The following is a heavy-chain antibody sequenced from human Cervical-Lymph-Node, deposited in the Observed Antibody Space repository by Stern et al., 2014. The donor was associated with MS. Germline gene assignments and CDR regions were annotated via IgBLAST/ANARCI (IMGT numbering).Heavy chain of an antibody. Sequence: VQLVKTRGAVVQPERSLRLSCTASGFTFSSYRMHWVRQDPGKGLECETVISYDGNHKYYAASVKGRFTISRDNSKNTLHLQMNSVTPDDTAIYYCARDYEDTSMLFDHWGQGTLVTVSS. CDR3: ARDYEDTSMLFDH. D-gene: IGHD2-8*01. CDR1: GFTFSSYR. J-gene: IGHJ4*02. CDR2: ISYDGNHK. V-gene: IGHV3-30*03.